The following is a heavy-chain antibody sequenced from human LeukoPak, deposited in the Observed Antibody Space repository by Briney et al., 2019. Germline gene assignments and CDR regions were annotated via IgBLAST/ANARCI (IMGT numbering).Heavy chain of an antibody. D-gene: IGHD2-8*02. CDR2: IWSDGNNR. CDR1: GFTFRNYG. CDR3: AKDPGASVSGFYMDV. J-gene: IGHJ6*03. V-gene: IGHV3-30*02. Sequence: PGGSLRLSCATSGFTFRNYGMHWVRQATGKGLEWVSFIWSDGNNRFYADSVKGRFTISRDNSKKMLYLQMDTLRAEDTALYYCAKDPGASVSGFYMDVWGKGTTVIVS.